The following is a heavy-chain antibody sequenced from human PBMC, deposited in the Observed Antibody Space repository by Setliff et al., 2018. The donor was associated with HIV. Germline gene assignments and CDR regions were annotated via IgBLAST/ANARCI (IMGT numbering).Heavy chain of an antibody. CDR1: GYTFTYLF. CDR3: ARDPRFSGYAQAVDY. CDR2: INPKTGDT. V-gene: IGHV1-2*02. D-gene: IGHD5-12*01. Sequence: ASVKVSCKASGYTFTYLFIHWVRLAPGRGLEWVGLINPKTGDTSYAQKFQGRVTMTRDTSISTAYMDLDRLGSDDTAVYYCARDPRFSGYAQAVDYWGQGSLVTVSS. J-gene: IGHJ4*02.